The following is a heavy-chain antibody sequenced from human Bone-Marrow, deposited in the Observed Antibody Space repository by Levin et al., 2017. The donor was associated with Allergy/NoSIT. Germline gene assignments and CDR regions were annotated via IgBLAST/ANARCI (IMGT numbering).Heavy chain of an antibody. CDR2: ISAGGRNT. V-gene: IGHV3-23*01. Sequence: PGGSLRLSCVASGFTFGSYAMGWVRQAPGKGLEWVSDISAGGRNTFYTNSVKGRFTISTDHSKNTMYLQMNNLRPEDTALYYCAKQRGSGSYCDYWGQGTLVTVSS. CDR3: AKQRGSGSYCDY. D-gene: IGHD3-10*01. CDR1: GFTFGSYA. J-gene: IGHJ4*02.